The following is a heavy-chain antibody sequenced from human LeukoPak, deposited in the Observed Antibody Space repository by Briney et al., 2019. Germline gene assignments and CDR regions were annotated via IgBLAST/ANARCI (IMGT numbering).Heavy chain of an antibody. CDR1: GGSISSSSYY. V-gene: IGHV4-39*07. CDR2: IYYSGST. Sequence: PSETLSLTCTVSGGSISSSSYYWGWIRQPPGKGLEWIGSIYYSGSTYYNPSLKSRVTISVDTSKNQFSLKLSSVTAADTAGYYWGRGGGNIGESPMTGWVDPWGQGTLSPSPQ. J-gene: IGHJ5*02. CDR3: GRGGGNIGESPMTGWVDP.